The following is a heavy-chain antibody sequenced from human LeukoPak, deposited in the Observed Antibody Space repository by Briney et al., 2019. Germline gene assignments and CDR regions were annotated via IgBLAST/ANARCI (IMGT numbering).Heavy chain of an antibody. V-gene: IGHV3-33*01. D-gene: IGHD1-26*01. CDR1: GFIFSSFG. CDR2: IWYDGSNK. Sequence: GGSLRLSCAASGFIFSSFGMHWVRQAPGKGLEWVAVIWYDGSNKYYADSVKGRFIISRDNSMNTLCLQMNSLRAEDTAVYYCARDRSYALWELAPAGFDYWGQGTLVTVSS. J-gene: IGHJ4*02. CDR3: ARDRSYALWELAPAGFDY.